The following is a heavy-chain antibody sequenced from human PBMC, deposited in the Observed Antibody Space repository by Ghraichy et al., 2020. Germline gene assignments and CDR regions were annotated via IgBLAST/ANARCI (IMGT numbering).Heavy chain of an antibody. CDR3: ARDTFEWLLYGNYYYYGMDV. V-gene: IGHV3-48*02. D-gene: IGHD3-3*01. CDR2: ISSSSSTI. J-gene: IGHJ6*02. Sequence: GGSLRLSCAASGFTFSSYSMNWVRQAPGKGLEWVSYISSSSSTIYYADSVKGRFTISRDNAKNSLYLQMNSLRDEDTAVYYCARDTFEWLLYGNYYYYGMDVWGQGTTVTVSS. CDR1: GFTFSSYS.